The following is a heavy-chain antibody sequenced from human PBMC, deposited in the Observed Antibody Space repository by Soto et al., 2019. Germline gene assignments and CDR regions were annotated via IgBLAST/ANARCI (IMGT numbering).Heavy chain of an antibody. CDR2: IYPGDSDT. CDR1: GYSFTSYW. J-gene: IGHJ6*02. Sequence: GESLKISCKGSGYSFTSYWIGWVRQMPGKGLEWMGIIYPGDSDTRYSPSFQGQVTISADKSISTAYLQWSSLQASDTAMYYCARNVLRFLEWSKPTYYYYYGMDVWGQGPTVTVSS. V-gene: IGHV5-51*01. D-gene: IGHD3-3*01. CDR3: ARNVLRFLEWSKPTYYYYYGMDV.